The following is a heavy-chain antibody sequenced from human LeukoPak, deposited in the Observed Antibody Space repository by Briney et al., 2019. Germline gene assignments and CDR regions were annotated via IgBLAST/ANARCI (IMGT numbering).Heavy chain of an antibody. CDR1: GYTFTSYG. Sequence: ASVKVSCKASGYTFTSYGISWVRQAPGQGLEWMGWISAYNGNTNYAQKLQGRVTMTTDTSTSTAYMELTRLRSDDTAVYYCARTQGSSITGTHDLYWYFDLWGRGTLVTVSS. J-gene: IGHJ2*01. V-gene: IGHV1-18*01. CDR2: ISAYNGNT. D-gene: IGHD1-20*01. CDR3: ARTQGSSITGTHDLYWYFDL.